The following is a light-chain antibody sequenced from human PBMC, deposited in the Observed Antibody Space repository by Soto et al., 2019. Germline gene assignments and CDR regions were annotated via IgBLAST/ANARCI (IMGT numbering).Light chain of an antibody. CDR2: GAS. J-gene: IGKJ5*01. CDR1: QSVGSY. V-gene: IGKV3-11*01. Sequence: EILLTQSPATLSLSPGERATLSCRASQSVGSYLAWYQQKPGQAPRLLLYGASNRDPGIPARFSGSGSGTDFTLTISSLEPEDFAVYYCQQYGSSLITFGQGTRLEIK. CDR3: QQYGSSLIT.